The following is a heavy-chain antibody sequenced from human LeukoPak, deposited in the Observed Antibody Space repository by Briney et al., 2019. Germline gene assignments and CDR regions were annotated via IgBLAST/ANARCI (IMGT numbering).Heavy chain of an antibody. Sequence: GGSLRLSCAASGFSFSLYPMNWVRQAPGKGLEWLSHIRDSGGEMYYADSVKGRFTITRDNAKNTLYLQMNGLRVEDTAVYFCARDHNWAFDFWGRGSLVTVSS. D-gene: IGHD1-1*01. CDR2: IRDSGGEM. CDR3: ARDHNWAFDF. CDR1: GFSFSLYP. V-gene: IGHV3-48*01. J-gene: IGHJ4*02.